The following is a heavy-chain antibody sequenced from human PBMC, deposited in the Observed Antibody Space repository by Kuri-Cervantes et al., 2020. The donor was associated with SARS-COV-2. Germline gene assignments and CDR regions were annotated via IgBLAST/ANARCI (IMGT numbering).Heavy chain of an antibody. D-gene: IGHD1-26*01. CDR3: AASLLYRIYYYYGMDV. CDR1: GFTFRSSA. Sequence: SVKVSCKASGFTFRSSAVQRVRQARGQRLEWIGWIVVGSGNTNYAQKFQERVTITRDMSTSTAYMELSSLRSEDTAVYYCAASLLYRIYYYYGMDVWGQGTTVTVSS. CDR2: IVVGSGNT. J-gene: IGHJ6*02. V-gene: IGHV1-58*01.